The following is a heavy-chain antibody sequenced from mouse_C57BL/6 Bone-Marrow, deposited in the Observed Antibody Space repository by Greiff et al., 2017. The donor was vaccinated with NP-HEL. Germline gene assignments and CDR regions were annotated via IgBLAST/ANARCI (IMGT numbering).Heavy chain of an antibody. J-gene: IGHJ2*01. D-gene: IGHD2-4*01. CDR3: ARQGYDYPCYFDY. CDR1: GFTFSSYG. Sequence: EVKLVESGGDLVKPGGSLKLSCAASGFTFSSYGMSWVRQTPDKRLEWVATISSGGSYTYYPDSVKGRFTISRDNAKNTLYLQMSSLKSEDTAMYYCARQGYDYPCYFDYWGQGTTLTVSS. V-gene: IGHV5-6*01. CDR2: ISSGGSYT.